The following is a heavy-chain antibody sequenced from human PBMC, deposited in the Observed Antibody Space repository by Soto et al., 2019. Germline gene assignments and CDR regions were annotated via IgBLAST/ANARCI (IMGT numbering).Heavy chain of an antibody. Sequence: PSETLSLTCAVSGGSISSGGYSWSWIRQPPGKGLEWIGYIYHSVSTYYNPSLKSRVTISVDRSKNQFSLKLSSVTAADTAVYYCVSESTVTDAFDIWGQGTMVTVSS. J-gene: IGHJ3*02. CDR2: IYHSVST. CDR3: VSESTVTDAFDI. CDR1: GGSISSGGYS. V-gene: IGHV4-30-2*02. D-gene: IGHD3-3*01.